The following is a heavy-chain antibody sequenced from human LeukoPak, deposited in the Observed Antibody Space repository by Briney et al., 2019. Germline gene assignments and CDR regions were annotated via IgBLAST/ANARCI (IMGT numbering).Heavy chain of an antibody. J-gene: IGHJ4*02. CDR1: GYTFTSYG. Sequence: ASVKVSCKASGYTFTSYGISWVRQAPGQGLEWMGWISAYNGNTNYAQKLQGRVTMTTDTSTSTAYMELRSLRSDDTAVYYCAREADYYDSSGYYPFDYWGQGTLVTVSS. D-gene: IGHD3-22*01. CDR3: AREADYYDSSGYYPFDY. V-gene: IGHV1-18*01. CDR2: ISAYNGNT.